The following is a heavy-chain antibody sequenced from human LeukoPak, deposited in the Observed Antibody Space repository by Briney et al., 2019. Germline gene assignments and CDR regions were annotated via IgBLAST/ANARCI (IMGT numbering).Heavy chain of an antibody. V-gene: IGHV4-39*01. CDR2: IYYSGST. Sequence: PSGTLSLTCTVSGGSISSSSYYWGWIRQPPGKGLEWIGSIYYSGSTYYNPSLKSRVTISVDTSKNQFSLKLSSVTAADTAVYYCARRYFYDSGGYYYYFDYWGQGTLVSVSS. D-gene: IGHD3-22*01. J-gene: IGHJ4*02. CDR1: GGSISSSSYY. CDR3: ARRYFYDSGGYYYYFDY.